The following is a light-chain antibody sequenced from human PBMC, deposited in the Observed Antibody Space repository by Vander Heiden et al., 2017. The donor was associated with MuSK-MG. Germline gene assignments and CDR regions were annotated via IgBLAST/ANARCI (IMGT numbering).Light chain of an antibody. J-gene: IGLJ2*01. CDR2: GNS. V-gene: IGLV1-40*01. CDR3: QSYDSSQVV. CDR1: SSNIGAGYD. Sequence: QSVLTQPPSVSGAPGHRGTIACTGSSSNIGAGYDVHWYQQLPGPAPKLLIYGNSNRPSGVPDRFSGSKSGTSASLAITGLQAEDEADYYCQSYDSSQVVFGGGTKLTV.